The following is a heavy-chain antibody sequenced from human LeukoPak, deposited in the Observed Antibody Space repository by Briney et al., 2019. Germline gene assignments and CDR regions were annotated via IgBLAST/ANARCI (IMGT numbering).Heavy chain of an antibody. J-gene: IGHJ6*02. CDR1: QYTFINDG. V-gene: IGHV1-18*01. Sequence: ASVNVSCKASQYTFINDGIAWVRQAPGQGLEWMGWISPYKGNTNYAQKLQGRGTVTTDAPTSTAYMEVRSLRSDDTALYYCARVMHWDKPMARGRGMDVWGQGTTVTVSS. CDR2: ISPYKGNT. CDR3: ARVMHWDKPMARGRGMDV. D-gene: IGHD5-24*01.